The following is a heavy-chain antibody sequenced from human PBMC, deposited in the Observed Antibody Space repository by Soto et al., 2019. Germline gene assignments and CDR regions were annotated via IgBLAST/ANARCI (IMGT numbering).Heavy chain of an antibody. CDR3: AKGLGNAKEV. J-gene: IGHJ6*01. V-gene: IGHV3-23*04. CDR1: GFNFGSYG. Sequence: EVQLVESGGGLVQPGGSLRLSCSASGFNFGSYGMSWVRQAPGKGLEWVSGLTASGLNTYYTDSVKGRFTISRDNSRNTVYLQMSGLRVEDTAVFHCAKGLGNAKEVW. CDR2: LTASGLNT. D-gene: IGHD2-8*01.